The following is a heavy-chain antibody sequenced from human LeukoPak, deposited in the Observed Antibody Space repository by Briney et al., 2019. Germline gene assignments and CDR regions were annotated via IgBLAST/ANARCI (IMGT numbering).Heavy chain of an antibody. CDR3: ARGRDSYDSSSFFDY. J-gene: IGHJ4*02. CDR1: GGSIGNYY. D-gene: IGHD3-22*01. Sequence: PSETLSLTCTVSGGSIGNYYWSWIRQPPGKGLEWIGYIYYSGSTNYNPSLKSRVTISVETSKNRFSLKLSSVTAADTAVYYCARGRDSYDSSSFFDYWGQGTLVTVSS. CDR2: IYYSGST. V-gene: IGHV4-59*01.